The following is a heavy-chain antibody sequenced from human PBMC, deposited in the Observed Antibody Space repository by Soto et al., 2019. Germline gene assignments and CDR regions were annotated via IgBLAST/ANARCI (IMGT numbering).Heavy chain of an antibody. CDR3: HSSGDYKFAY. CDR1: GLTFSNYW. J-gene: IGHJ4*02. CDR2: ISDDGSTT. V-gene: IGHV3-74*01. Sequence: EVQLVESGGGLVQPGGSLRLSCEASGLTFSNYWMHWVRQAPGKGLMWVSRISDDGSTTTYADSVKGRFTISRDNAKNTLDLQMTSLRADDTAVYYCHSSGDYKFAYWGQGTLVTFSS. D-gene: IGHD4-17*01.